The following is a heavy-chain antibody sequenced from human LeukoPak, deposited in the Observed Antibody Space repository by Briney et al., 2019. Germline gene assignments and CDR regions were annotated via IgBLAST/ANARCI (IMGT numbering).Heavy chain of an antibody. V-gene: IGHV3-23*01. CDR3: AKRPTMTTVTTPSWRVCDS. D-gene: IGHD4-17*01. CDR2: IGASGAYT. Sequence: PGGSLRLSCAASGFTFSSYAMNWVRQAPGKGLEWVSAIGASGAYTFYADSVKGRFTISSDNSRNTLYLQVNSLRAEDTAVYYCAKRPTMTTVTTPSWRVCDSWGQGTLVTVSS. J-gene: IGHJ4*02. CDR1: GFTFSSYA.